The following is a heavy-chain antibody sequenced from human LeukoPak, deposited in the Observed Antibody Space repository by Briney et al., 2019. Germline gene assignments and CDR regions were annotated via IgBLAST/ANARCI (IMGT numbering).Heavy chain of an antibody. CDR2: ISSSGSTI. Sequence: GGSLRLSCAASGFTFSDYYMSWIRQAPGKGLEWVSYISSSGSTIYYADSVKGRFTISRDNAKNSLYLQMNSLRAEDTAVYYCARDRYRSSTSCYDYYYYGMDVWGQGTTVTVSS. V-gene: IGHV3-11*01. CDR1: GFTFSDYY. D-gene: IGHD2-2*01. J-gene: IGHJ6*02. CDR3: ARDRYRSSTSCYDYYYYGMDV.